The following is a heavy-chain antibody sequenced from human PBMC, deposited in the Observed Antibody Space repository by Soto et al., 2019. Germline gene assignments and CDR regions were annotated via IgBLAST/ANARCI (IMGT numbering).Heavy chain of an antibody. CDR1: GFTFSSYW. D-gene: IGHD2-2*03. CDR2: IKQDGSEK. V-gene: IGHV3-7*01. Sequence: PGGSLGLSCAASGFTFSSYWMSWVRQAPGKGLEWVANIKQDGSEKYYVDSVKGRFTISRDNAKNSLYLQMNSLRAEDTAVYYCARDGYCSSTSCLPLYYYYYYLDVWGKGTTVTVSS. J-gene: IGHJ6*03. CDR3: ARDGYCSSTSCLPLYYYYYYLDV.